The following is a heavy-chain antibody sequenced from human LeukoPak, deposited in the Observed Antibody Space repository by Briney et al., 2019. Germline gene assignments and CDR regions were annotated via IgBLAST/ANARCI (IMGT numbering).Heavy chain of an antibody. CDR2: IYGSGVSI. V-gene: IGHV3-23*01. CDR1: VFTVEKYV. D-gene: IGHD5-24*01. Sequence: PGGSLRLSCVADVFTVEKYVMKSARQAPGKGLEWLATIYGSGVSISYADSVNGRFTISRDNSKNTLYLQMNSLRAEHTAMYFCVKEFEWQLPAEAYWGEGILVTVSS. J-gene: IGHJ4*02. CDR3: VKEFEWQLPAEAY.